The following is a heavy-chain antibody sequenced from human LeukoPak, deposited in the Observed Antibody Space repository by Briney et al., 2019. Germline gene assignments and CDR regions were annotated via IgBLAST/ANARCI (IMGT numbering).Heavy chain of an antibody. CDR1: GYTFTGYY. D-gene: IGHD3-10*01. CDR3: ASSWFGELLPGY. V-gene: IGHV1-2*02. J-gene: IGHJ4*02. Sequence: ASVKVSCKASGYTFTGYYMHWVRQAPGQGLEWMGWINPNSDGTNYAQKFQGRVTMTRDTSISTAYMELSRLRSDDTAVYYCASSWFGELLPGYWGQGTLVTVSS. CDR2: INPNSDGT.